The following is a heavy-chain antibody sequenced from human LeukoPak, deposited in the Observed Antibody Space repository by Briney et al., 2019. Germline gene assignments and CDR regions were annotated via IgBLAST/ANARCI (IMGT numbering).Heavy chain of an antibody. CDR3: ARTNYYDSSGYQGAGTYYYGMDV. Sequence: SVKVSCKASGGTFSSYGVSWVRQAPGQGLEWMGRIIPILAITNYAQNFQGSVTITADKSTGTAYMELSSLRSEDTAVYYCARTNYYDSSGYQGAGTYYYGMDVWGQGTTVTVSS. D-gene: IGHD3-22*01. CDR1: GGTFSSYG. J-gene: IGHJ6*02. V-gene: IGHV1-69*10. CDR2: IIPILAIT.